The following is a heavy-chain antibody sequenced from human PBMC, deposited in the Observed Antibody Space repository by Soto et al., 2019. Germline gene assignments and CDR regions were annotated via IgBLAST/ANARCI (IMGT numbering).Heavy chain of an antibody. Sequence: PSETLSLTCIVSGGSISSSHYYWGWIRQPPGKGLEWVGSINYSGGTYYNLSLKSRVTISVDTSKNQFSLKVSSVTAADTAVYYCARHTTTMVRGVAGINCFDPCGQGTLVTVSS. CDR1: GGSISSSHYY. CDR3: ARHTTTMVRGVAGINCFDP. D-gene: IGHD3-10*01. J-gene: IGHJ5*02. V-gene: IGHV4-39*01. CDR2: INYSGGT.